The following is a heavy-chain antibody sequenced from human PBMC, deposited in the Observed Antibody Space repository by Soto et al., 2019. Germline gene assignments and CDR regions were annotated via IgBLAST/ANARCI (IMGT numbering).Heavy chain of an antibody. CDR3: TRIGYSSSWYESDAFDI. CDR1: GFTFGDYA. Sequence: GGSLRLSCTASGFTFGDYAMSWFRQAPGKGLEWVGFIRSKAYGGTTEYAASVKGRFTISRDDSKSIAYLQMNSLKTEETAVYYCTRIGYSSSWYESDAFDIWGQGTMVTVSS. CDR2: IRSKAYGGTT. D-gene: IGHD6-13*01. J-gene: IGHJ3*02. V-gene: IGHV3-49*03.